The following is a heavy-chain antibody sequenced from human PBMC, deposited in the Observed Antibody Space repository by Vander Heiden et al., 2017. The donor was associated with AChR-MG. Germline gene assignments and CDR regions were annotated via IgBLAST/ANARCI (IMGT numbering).Heavy chain of an antibody. V-gene: IGHV3-23*01. CDR3: ARDQYVLTGYYDS. D-gene: IGHD3-9*01. CDR2: IVGSGGFT. Sequence: EVQVLESGGGLVQPGGSLRLSCAASGFILDTYAMSWVRQVPGKGMEWVAGIVGSGGFTYYADYVKGRFTISGDNSQNTVYLQMNSLRAEDTAIYYCARDQYVLTGYYDSWGQGTLVTVSS. J-gene: IGHJ5*01. CDR1: GFILDTYA.